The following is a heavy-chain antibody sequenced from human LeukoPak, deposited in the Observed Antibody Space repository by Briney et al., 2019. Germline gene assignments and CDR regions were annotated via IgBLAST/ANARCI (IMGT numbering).Heavy chain of an antibody. CDR3: AKAHTYYYDSSGYYILV. V-gene: IGHV3-23*01. D-gene: IGHD3-22*01. CDR2: ISGSGGST. Sequence: GGSLRLSCAASGFTFSSYAMSWVRQAPGKGLEWVSAISGSGGSTYYADSVKGRFTIPRDNSKNTLYLQMNSLRVEDTAVYYCAKAHTYYYDSSGYYILVGGQGTLVTVSS. J-gene: IGHJ4*02. CDR1: GFTFSSYA.